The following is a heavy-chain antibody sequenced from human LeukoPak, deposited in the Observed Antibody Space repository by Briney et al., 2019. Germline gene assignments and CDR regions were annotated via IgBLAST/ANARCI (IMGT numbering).Heavy chain of an antibody. D-gene: IGHD3-22*01. Sequence: SVKVSCKASEGTFSSYAISWVRQAPGQGLEWMGGIIPILGTANYAQKFQGRVTITTDESTSTAYMELSSLRSEDTAVYYCARDGPAGYDSSGYYPEKYFQHWGQGTLVTVSS. CDR1: EGTFSSYA. J-gene: IGHJ1*01. CDR3: ARDGPAGYDSSGYYPEKYFQH. CDR2: IIPILGTA. V-gene: IGHV1-69*05.